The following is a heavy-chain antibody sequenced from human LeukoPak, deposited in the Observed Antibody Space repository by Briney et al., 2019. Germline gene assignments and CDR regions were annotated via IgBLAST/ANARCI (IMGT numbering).Heavy chain of an antibody. D-gene: IGHD2-21*02. CDR1: GYTFTSYG. J-gene: IGHJ4*02. Sequence: ASVKVSCKASGYTFTSYGISWVRQAPGQGLEWKGWISAYNGNTNYAQKLQGRVTMTTDTSTSTAYMELRSLRSDDTAVYYCARILLQGCGGDCYSGGYFDYWGQGTLVTVSS. CDR2: ISAYNGNT. V-gene: IGHV1-18*01. CDR3: ARILLQGCGGDCYSGGYFDY.